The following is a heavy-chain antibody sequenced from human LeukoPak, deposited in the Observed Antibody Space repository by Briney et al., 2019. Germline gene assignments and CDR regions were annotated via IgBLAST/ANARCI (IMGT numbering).Heavy chain of an antibody. D-gene: IGHD1-1*01. CDR1: GFTFSSYA. Sequence: PGGSLRLSCEASGFTFSSYAMSWVRQAPGKGLEWVSTISNSDGSTYYADSVKGRFTISRDNHKNTLYLQMNSLAAEDTATYYCAKATGTLGNWGQGTLVTVPS. CDR2: ISNSDGST. CDR3: AKATGTLGN. J-gene: IGHJ4*02. V-gene: IGHV3-23*01.